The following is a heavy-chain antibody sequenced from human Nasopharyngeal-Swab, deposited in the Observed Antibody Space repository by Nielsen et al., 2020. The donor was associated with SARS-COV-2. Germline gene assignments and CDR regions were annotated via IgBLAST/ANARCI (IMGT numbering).Heavy chain of an antibody. CDR3: ARHGYCSGGTCYSYYYSMDV. D-gene: IGHD2-15*01. CDR2: IYYSGST. CDR1: GGSISRYY. J-gene: IGHJ6*03. Sequence: SETLSLTCSVSGGSISRYYWSWIRQPPGKGLEWIGYIYYSGSTNYNPSLKSRVTISVDTSKNQFSLKLSSVTAADTAVYYCARHGYCSGGTCYSYYYSMDVWGKGTTVTVSS. V-gene: IGHV4-59*08.